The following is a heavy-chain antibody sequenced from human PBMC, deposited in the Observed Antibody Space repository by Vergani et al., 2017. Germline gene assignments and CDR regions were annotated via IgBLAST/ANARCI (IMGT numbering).Heavy chain of an antibody. J-gene: IGHJ4*02. V-gene: IGHV3-33*01. Sequence: QVQLVESGGGVVQPGRSLRLSCAASGFTFSSYGMHWVRQAPGKGLEWVAVIWYDGSNKYYADSVKGRFTISRDNAKNSLYLQMNSLRAEDTAVYYCASDYYDSSGYGGYWGQGTLVTVSS. CDR1: GFTFSSYG. D-gene: IGHD3-22*01. CDR3: ASDYYDSSGYGGY. CDR2: IWYDGSNK.